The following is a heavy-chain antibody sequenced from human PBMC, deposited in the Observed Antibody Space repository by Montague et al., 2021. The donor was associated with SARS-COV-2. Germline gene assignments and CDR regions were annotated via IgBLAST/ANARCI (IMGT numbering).Heavy chain of an antibody. J-gene: IGHJ4*02. D-gene: IGHD3-10*01. CDR1: GGSISSGDYY. Sequence: SETLSLTCTVSGGSISSGDYYWSWIRQPPGKGLEWLGYIHSSGSTNYNPSLKSRVTISVDTSKSQFSLKLGSVTAADTAVYYCATTPGRFGEFHFDYWGQGTLVTVSS. V-gene: IGHV4-61*08. CDR3: ATTPGRFGEFHFDY. CDR2: IHSSGST.